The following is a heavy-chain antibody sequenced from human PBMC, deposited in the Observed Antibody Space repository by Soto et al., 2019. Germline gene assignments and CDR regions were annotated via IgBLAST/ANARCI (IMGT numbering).Heavy chain of an antibody. D-gene: IGHD7-27*01. CDR3: TRGTRTGAPDPDY. Sequence: VASVKVSCKTSGYIFTNYYMHWVRQAPGQGLEWMGIVNPSGGGTWYRQKFQGRVNMTTDTSTSTVYMELTSLTSDDTAVYFCTRGTRTGAPDPDYWGQGTLVTVSS. J-gene: IGHJ4*02. V-gene: IGHV1-46*01. CDR2: VNPSGGGT. CDR1: GYIFTNYY.